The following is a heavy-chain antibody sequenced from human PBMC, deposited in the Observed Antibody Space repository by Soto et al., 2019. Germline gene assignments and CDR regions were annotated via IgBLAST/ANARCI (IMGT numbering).Heavy chain of an antibody. V-gene: IGHV1-18*01. J-gene: IGHJ4*02. CDR1: GYTFNTYF. D-gene: IGHD2-2*01. CDR3: ARDTSNSFDY. CDR2: ISPHNGKT. Sequence: HVQLVQSGGELKKPGASVKVSCNTSGYTFNTYFITWVRQAPGQGLEWMGWISPHNGKTNYAEKFQGRVTMTADTITKTSYMELRNLRIDDTAVYYWARDTSNSFDYWGQGTPVTVSS.